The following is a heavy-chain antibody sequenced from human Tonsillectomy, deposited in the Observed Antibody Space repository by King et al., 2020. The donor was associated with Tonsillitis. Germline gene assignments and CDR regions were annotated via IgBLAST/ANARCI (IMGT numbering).Heavy chain of an antibody. V-gene: IGHV3-30*03. J-gene: IGHJ4*02. Sequence: VQLVESGGGVVQPGRSLRLSCAASGFTLSRYGMHWVRQAPGKGLEWVALILKDGSKKYYADSVKGRFTISRDISKNTLYLLINSLRPEDTAVYYCETPGSVKELSDYWGQGTLVTVSS. CDR2: ILKDGSKK. CDR3: ETPGSVKELSDY. CDR1: GFTLSRYG. D-gene: IGHD1-14*01.